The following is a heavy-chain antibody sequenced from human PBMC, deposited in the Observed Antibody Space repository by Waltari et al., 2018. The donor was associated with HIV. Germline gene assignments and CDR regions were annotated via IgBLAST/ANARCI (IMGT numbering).Heavy chain of an antibody. Sequence: VQLVESGGDLVQPGGSVRLSCAAAGFTFSDHFMDWVRRAPGKGLEWVARSSNKAARYTPYYAASVRGRFIISRDDSKSSVFLQMNSLKTEDTAVYYCSRDFGFWGPGTLVTVSS. V-gene: IGHV3-72*01. CDR1: GFTFSDHF. J-gene: IGHJ4*02. CDR2: SSNKAARYTP. D-gene: IGHD3-3*01. CDR3: SRDFGF.